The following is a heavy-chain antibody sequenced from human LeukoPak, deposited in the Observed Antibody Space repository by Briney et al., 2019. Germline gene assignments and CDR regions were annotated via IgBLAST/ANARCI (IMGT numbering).Heavy chain of an antibody. CDR2: INHGGNT. D-gene: IGHD1-26*01. CDR1: GDSFSGYY. V-gene: IGHV4-34*01. J-gene: IGHJ4*02. CDR3: ARPRSGSGSAIGY. Sequence: SETLSLTCAFYGDSFSGYYWSWIRQPPGKGLEGIGEINHGGNTNYNPSLKSRVTISVDTSKNQFSLKLNSVTAADTAVYYCARPRSGSGSAIGYWRQGTLVTVSS.